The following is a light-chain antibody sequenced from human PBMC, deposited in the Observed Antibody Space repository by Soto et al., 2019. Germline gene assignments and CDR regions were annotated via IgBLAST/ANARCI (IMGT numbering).Light chain of an antibody. CDR2: AAS. CDR3: QQANSFPRT. J-gene: IGKJ5*01. Sequence: DIQMTQSPCSLSASVGDRVTITCRASQSISSYLNWYQQKPGKAPKLLIYAASSLQSGVPSRFSGSGSGTDFTLTISSLQPEDFATYYCQQANSFPRTFGQGTRLEIK. CDR1: QSISSY. V-gene: IGKV1-39*01.